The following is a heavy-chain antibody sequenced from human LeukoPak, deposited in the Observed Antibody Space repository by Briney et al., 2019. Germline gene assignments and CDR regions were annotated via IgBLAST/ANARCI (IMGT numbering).Heavy chain of an antibody. V-gene: IGHV3-66*04. CDR1: GFTVSSNY. Sequence: GGSLRLSCAASGFTVSSNYMSWVRQAPGKGLEWVSVIYSGGSTYYADSVKGRFTISRDNSKNTLYLQMNSLRAEDTAVYYCARHRAGYYFVRAPFDYWGQGTLVTVSS. CDR3: ARHRAGYYFVRAPFDY. D-gene: IGHD3-22*01. J-gene: IGHJ4*02. CDR2: IYSGGST.